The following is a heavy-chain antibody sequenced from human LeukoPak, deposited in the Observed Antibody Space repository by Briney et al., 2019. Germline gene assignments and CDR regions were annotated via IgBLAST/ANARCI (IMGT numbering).Heavy chain of an antibody. D-gene: IGHD2-8*01. J-gene: IGHJ5*02. Sequence: GGSLRLSCAASGFTFSSYSMNWVRQAPGKGLEWVSYISSSSSTIYYADSVKGRFTISRGNAKNSLYLQMNSLRAEDTAVYYCARVLMVQQNWFDPWGQGTLVTVSS. V-gene: IGHV3-48*04. CDR1: GFTFSSYS. CDR2: ISSSSSTI. CDR3: ARVLMVQQNWFDP.